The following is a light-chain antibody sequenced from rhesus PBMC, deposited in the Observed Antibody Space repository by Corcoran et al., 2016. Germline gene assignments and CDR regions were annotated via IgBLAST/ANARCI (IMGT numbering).Light chain of an antibody. J-gene: IGKJ2*01. CDR1: ENVNNY. CDR3: QHGYGTPPYS. V-gene: IGKV1-74*01. Sequence: DIQMTQSPSSLSASVGDRVTITCRASENVNNYLNWYQQKPGKAPNLLIYKASTLQSGVPSRFSGRGSGTDSTLPISSLQPEDVATYYCQHGYGTPPYSVGQGTKVEIK. CDR2: KAS.